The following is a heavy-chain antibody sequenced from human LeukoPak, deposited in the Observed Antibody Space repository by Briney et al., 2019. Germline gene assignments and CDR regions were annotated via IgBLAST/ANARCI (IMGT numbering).Heavy chain of an antibody. V-gene: IGHV3-7*01. J-gene: IGHJ4*02. CDR2: IKQDRSEK. CDR3: ARDLGGYSGSHDH. CDR1: VFTFSNYW. Sequence: PGGSLRLSCAASVFTFSNYWMSWVRQAPGKGLEWVANIKQDRSEKYYVDSVKGRFTISRDNAKNSLYLQMNSLRVEDTAMYYCARDLGGYSGSHDHWGQGTLVTVSS. D-gene: IGHD5-12*01.